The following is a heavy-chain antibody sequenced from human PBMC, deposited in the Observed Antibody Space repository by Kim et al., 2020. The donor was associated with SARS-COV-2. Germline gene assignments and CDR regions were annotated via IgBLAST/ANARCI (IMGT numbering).Heavy chain of an antibody. Sequence: ASVKGRLTITRDKAKNSLFLQMSSLRAEDTALYYCARQRLGELSLSPLGYWGQGTLVTVSS. V-gene: IGHV3-7*01. J-gene: IGHJ4*02. CDR3: ARQRLGELSLSPLGY. D-gene: IGHD3-16*02.